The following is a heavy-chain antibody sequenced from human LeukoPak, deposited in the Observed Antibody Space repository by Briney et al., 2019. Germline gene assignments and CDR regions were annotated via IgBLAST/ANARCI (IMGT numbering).Heavy chain of an antibody. V-gene: IGHV4-30-4*08. CDR2: IYYSGST. CDR3: ARVEKDTAMGYFDY. Sequence: SQTLSLTCTVSGGSISSGDYYWSWIRQPPGKGLEWIGYIYYSGSTYYNPSLKSRVTISVDTSKNQFSLKLSSVTAADTAVYYCARVEKDTAMGYFDYWGQGTLVTVSS. CDR1: GGSISSGDYY. J-gene: IGHJ4*02. D-gene: IGHD5-18*01.